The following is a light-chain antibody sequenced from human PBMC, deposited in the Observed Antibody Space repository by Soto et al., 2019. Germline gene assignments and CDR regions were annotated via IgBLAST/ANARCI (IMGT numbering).Light chain of an antibody. J-gene: IGKJ2*01. CDR1: QSISSW. Sequence: DILMTQSPSTLSASVGDRVTITCRASQSISSWLAWYQQKPGKAPKLLIYDASSLANGVPARFSGSGSGTEFTLTISSLQPEDFATYHCQQYNSYSPYTFGQGTKLEIK. V-gene: IGKV1-5*01. CDR2: DAS. CDR3: QQYNSYSPYT.